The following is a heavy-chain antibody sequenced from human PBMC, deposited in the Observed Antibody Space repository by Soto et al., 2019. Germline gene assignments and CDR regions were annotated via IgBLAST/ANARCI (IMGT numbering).Heavy chain of an antibody. Sequence: LVKVSRKASGFTFTHSAIQWVRQARGQSLEWIGWIVVGSGNTNHAQKFQERVTITRDMSTSTAYMELSSLRSEDTAVYYCAAGYTVVTPPGYWGQGTLVTVSS. V-gene: IGHV1-58*02. D-gene: IGHD2-15*01. J-gene: IGHJ4*02. CDR3: AAGYTVVTPPGY. CDR1: GFTFTHSA. CDR2: IVVGSGNT.